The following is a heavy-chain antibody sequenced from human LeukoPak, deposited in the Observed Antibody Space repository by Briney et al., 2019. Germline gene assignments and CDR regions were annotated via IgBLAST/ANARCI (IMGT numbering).Heavy chain of an antibody. Sequence: SETLSLTCTVSGGSISSSSYYWGWIRQPPGKGLEWVGSIYYSGSTYYNPSLKGRVAISVDTSKNQFSLKLSSVTAADTAVYYXXTLRSITVIVVVSPGLFXXWGXGTLVT. V-gene: IGHV4-39*01. D-gene: IGHD3-22*01. CDR1: GGSISSSSYY. CDR3: XTLRSITVIVVVSPGLFXX. J-gene: IGHJ4*02. CDR2: IYYSGST.